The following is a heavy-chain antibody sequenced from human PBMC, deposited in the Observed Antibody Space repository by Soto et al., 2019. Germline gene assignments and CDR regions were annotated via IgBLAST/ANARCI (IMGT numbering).Heavy chain of an antibody. J-gene: IGHJ4*02. CDR2: IWYDGSKK. CDR3: ARVGFDCSSTSCYDSSGYSFDY. D-gene: IGHD2-2*01. CDR1: GFTFSSYG. Sequence: QVQLVESGGDVVQPGWSLRLSCAASGFTFSSYGMHWVRQAPGKGLEWVAVIWYDGSKKYYADSVKGRCTISRDNSKNTLYLQMNSLRAEDTAVYYCARVGFDCSSTSCYDSSGYSFDYWGQGTLVTVSS. V-gene: IGHV3-33*01.